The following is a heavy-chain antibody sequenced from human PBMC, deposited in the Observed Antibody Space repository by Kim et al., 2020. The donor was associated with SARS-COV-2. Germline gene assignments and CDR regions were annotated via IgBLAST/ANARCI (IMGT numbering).Heavy chain of an antibody. V-gene: IGHV3-30-3*01. J-gene: IGHJ4*02. Sequence: GGSLRLSCAASGFTFSSYAMHWVRQAPGKGLEWVAVISYDGSNKYYADSVKGRFTISRDNSKNTLYLQMNSLRAEDTAVYYCASEVVVAPYFDYWGQGTL. CDR2: ISYDGSNK. CDR1: GFTFSSYA. D-gene: IGHD2-15*01. CDR3: ASEVVVAPYFDY.